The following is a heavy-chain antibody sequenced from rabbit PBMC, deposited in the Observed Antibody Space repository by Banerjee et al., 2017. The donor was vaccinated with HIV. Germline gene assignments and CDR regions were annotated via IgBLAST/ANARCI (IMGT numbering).Heavy chain of an antibody. J-gene: IGHJ4*01. CDR1: GFDFSTYG. CDR3: VRAHASSSGYYTYLYL. D-gene: IGHD1-1*01. V-gene: IGHV1S47*01. CDR2: ISTGDGSI. Sequence: QEQLVESGGGLVQPGGSLKLSCKASGFDFSTYGVNWVRQAPGKGLEWIGCISTGDGSIYYASWVNGRFSISRENTQNTVSLQMNSLTAADTATYFCVRAHASSSGYYTYLYLWGPGTLVTVS.